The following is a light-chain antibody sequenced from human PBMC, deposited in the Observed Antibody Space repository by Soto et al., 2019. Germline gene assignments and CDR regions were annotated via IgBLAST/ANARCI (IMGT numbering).Light chain of an antibody. J-gene: IGKJ1*01. Sequence: EIVMTQSPATLSVSPGERATLSCRASQSVSSNLAWYQQKPCQAPRLLIYGASTRATGIPASFSGSGSGTEFTLTLSSLQSEDFAVYYCQQYNNWPRTFGQGTKLEIK. CDR2: GAS. CDR3: QQYNNWPRT. CDR1: QSVSSN. V-gene: IGKV3-15*01.